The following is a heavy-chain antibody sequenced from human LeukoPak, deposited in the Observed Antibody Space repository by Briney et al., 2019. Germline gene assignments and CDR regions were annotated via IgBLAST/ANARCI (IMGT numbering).Heavy chain of an antibody. CDR2: ISGSGGIT. Sequence: GGSLRLSCAASGFTFGSYAMTWVRQAPGKGLEWVSHISGSGGITYHADSVKGRFTISRDNSRNTVYLQMNSLRAEDTAVYYCAKDPYPYYGSGSYSAPYPLGPYWGQGTLVTVSS. V-gene: IGHV3-23*01. J-gene: IGHJ4*02. D-gene: IGHD3-10*01. CDR3: AKDPYPYYGSGSYSAPYPLGPY. CDR1: GFTFGSYA.